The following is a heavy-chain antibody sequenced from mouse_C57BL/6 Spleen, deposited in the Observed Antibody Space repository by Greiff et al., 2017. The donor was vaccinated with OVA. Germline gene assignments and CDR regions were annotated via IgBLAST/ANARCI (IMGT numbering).Heavy chain of an antibody. CDR2: INPNNGGT. CDR1: GYTFTDYY. J-gene: IGHJ3*01. V-gene: IGHV1-26*01. Sequence: EVQLQQSGPELVKPGASVKISCKASGYTFTDYYMNWVKQSHGKSLEWIGDINPNNGGTSYNQKFKGKATLTVDKSSSTAYMELRSLTSEDSAVYYCARGDGADWGQGTLVTVSA. CDR3: ARGDGAD. D-gene: IGHD3-3*01.